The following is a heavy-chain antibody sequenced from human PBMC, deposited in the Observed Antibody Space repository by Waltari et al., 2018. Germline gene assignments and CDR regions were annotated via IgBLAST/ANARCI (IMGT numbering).Heavy chain of an antibody. D-gene: IGHD2-21*02. V-gene: IGHV3-33*01. Sequence: QVQLVESGGGVVQPGRSLRLSCAASGFTFSSYGMHWVRHAPGKGLEWVAVRWYDGSNKYYADSVKGRFTISRDNSKNTLYLQMNSLRAEDTAVYYCALAYCGGDCYWGAYYWGQGTLVTVSS. CDR3: ALAYCGGDCYWGAYY. CDR1: GFTFSSYG. J-gene: IGHJ4*02. CDR2: RWYDGSNK.